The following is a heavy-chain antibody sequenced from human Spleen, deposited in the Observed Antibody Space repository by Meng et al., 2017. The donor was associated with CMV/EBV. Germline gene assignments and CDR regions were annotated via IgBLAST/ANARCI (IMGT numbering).Heavy chain of an antibody. D-gene: IGHD6-19*01. CDR1: GYTLPSYY. J-gene: IGHJ4*02. Sequence: KASGYTLPSYYMHWVRQAPGQGLEWMGWINPSSGDTDYAQKLQGRVTMTRDTSISTAYMELSRLTSDDTAVYFCARDAEVSGAELDYWGQGTLVTVSS. CDR3: ARDAEVSGAELDY. CDR2: INPSSGDT. V-gene: IGHV1-2*02.